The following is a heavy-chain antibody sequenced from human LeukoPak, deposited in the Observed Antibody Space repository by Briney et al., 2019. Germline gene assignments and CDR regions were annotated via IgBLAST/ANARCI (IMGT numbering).Heavy chain of an antibody. Sequence: PSETLSLTCAVYGGSFSGYYWSWIRQPPGKGLEWIGEINHSGSTYYNPSLKSRVTISVDTSKNQFSLKLSSVTAADTAVYYCARLSGYYYNPFDYWGQGTLVTVSS. V-gene: IGHV4-34*01. CDR1: GGSFSGYY. CDR3: ARLSGYYYNPFDY. CDR2: INHSGST. D-gene: IGHD3-22*01. J-gene: IGHJ4*02.